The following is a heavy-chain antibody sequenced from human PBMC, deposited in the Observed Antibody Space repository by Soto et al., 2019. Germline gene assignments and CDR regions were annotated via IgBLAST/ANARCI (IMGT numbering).Heavy chain of an antibody. CDR2: IDPNGGRT. CDR1: GYTFTSTY. V-gene: IGHV1-46*01. J-gene: IGHJ4*02. Sequence: ASVKVSCKASGYTFTSTYMHWVRQAPGQGLEWMGVIDPNGGRTIYAEKFQGRLTLTRDTSTATDYTLYLQMNSLRAEDTAVYYCARDRTFDFWGQGTLVTVSS. CDR3: ARDRTFDF.